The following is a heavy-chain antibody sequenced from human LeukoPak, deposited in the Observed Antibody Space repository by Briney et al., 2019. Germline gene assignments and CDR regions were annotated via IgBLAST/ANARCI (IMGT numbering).Heavy chain of an antibody. V-gene: IGHV3-48*01. CDR3: ARAGVIRGKKAFDI. D-gene: IGHD2-21*01. CDR2: ISSSSSTI. CDR1: GFTFSSYS. Sequence: GGSLRLSCAASGFTFSSYSMNWVRQAPGKGREWVSYISSSSSTIYYADSVKGRFTISRDNAKNSLYLQMNSLRAEDTAVYYCARAGVIRGKKAFDIWGQGTMVTVSS. J-gene: IGHJ3*02.